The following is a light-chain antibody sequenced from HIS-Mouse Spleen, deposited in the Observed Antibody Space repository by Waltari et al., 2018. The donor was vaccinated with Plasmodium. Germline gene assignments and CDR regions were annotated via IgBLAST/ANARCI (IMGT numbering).Light chain of an antibody. J-gene: IGLJ3*02. Sequence: SSELTQDPAVSVALGQTVRITCQGASLRSYYSSWYQQKPGQAPVLVIYGKNNRPSGIPDRFPGSSSGNTASLTITGAQAEDEADYYCNSRDSSGNHQVFGGGTKLTVL. V-gene: IGLV3-19*01. CDR2: GKN. CDR3: NSRDSSGNHQV. CDR1: SLRSYY.